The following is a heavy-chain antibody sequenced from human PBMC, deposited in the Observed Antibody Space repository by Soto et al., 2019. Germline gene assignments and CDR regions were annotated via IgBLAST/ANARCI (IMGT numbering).Heavy chain of an antibody. CDR3: VRLTYYHGSGTLEQFDY. CDR2: IYYSGST. J-gene: IGHJ4*02. CDR1: GGSISSRSYY. D-gene: IGHD3-10*01. V-gene: IGHV4-39*01. Sequence: SETLSLTCTVSGGSISSRSYYWGWIRQPPGKGLEWIGSIYYSGSTYYNPSLKSRLTISVDTSKNQFSLKLSSVTAADTAVYYCVRLTYYHGSGTLEQFDYWGQGTLVTVSS.